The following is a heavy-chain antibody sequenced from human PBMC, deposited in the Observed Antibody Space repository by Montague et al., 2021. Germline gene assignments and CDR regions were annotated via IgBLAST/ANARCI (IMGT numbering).Heavy chain of an antibody. CDR3: AVTIPYYYYAIDV. J-gene: IGHJ6*02. CDR1: GASFSGYY. CDR2: IYYSRST. V-gene: IGHV4-59*01. Sequence: SETLSLTCGVYGASFSGYYWSWIRQPPGKGLEWIGYIYYSRSTNYNPSLKSRVTISVDTSKNQFSLKLSSVTAADTAFYYCAVTIPYYYYAIDVWGQGTTVTVSS. D-gene: IGHD4-17*01.